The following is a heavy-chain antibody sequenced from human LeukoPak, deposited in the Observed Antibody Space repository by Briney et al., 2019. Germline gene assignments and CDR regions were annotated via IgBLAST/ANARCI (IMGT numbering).Heavy chain of an antibody. V-gene: IGHV3-7*01. CDR3: ARDRRTYSSSWYWDY. J-gene: IGHJ4*02. CDR2: IKQDGSEK. Sequence: GGSLRLSCAAPGFTLSSYWITWVRQAPGKGLEWVPNIKQDGSEKYYVDDVKGRFTISRDNAKNSLYLQMNSLRAEDTAVYYCARDRRTYSSSWYWDYWGQGTLVTVSS. D-gene: IGHD6-13*01. CDR1: GFTLSSYW.